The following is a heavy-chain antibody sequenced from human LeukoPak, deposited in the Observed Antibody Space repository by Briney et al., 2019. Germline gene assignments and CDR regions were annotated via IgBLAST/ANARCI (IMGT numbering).Heavy chain of an antibody. J-gene: IGHJ3*02. D-gene: IGHD3-3*01. V-gene: IGHV3-11*04. CDR1: GFTCSDCY. Sequence: GGSLRLSCAASGFTCSDCYMSWIRQAPGKGLEWVSYISSSGSTIYYADSVKGRFTISRDNAKNSLYLQMNSLRAEDTAVYYCARAHYDFWSGDAFDIWGQGTMVTVSS. CDR3: ARAHYDFWSGDAFDI. CDR2: ISSSGSTI.